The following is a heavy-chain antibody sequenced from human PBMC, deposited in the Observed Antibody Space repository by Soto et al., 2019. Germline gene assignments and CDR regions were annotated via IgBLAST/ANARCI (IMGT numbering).Heavy chain of an antibody. CDR3: AMPHLYYYDSPPGAFDI. Sequence: ASVKVSCKACGDSFTSYAMHWVRQAPGQRLEWMGWINAGNGNTKYSQKFQGRVTITRDTSASTAYMELSSLRSEDTAVYYCAMPHLYYYDSPPGAFDIGGQGTMVTVS. V-gene: IGHV1-3*01. J-gene: IGHJ3*02. CDR2: INAGNGNT. CDR1: GDSFTSYA. D-gene: IGHD3-22*01.